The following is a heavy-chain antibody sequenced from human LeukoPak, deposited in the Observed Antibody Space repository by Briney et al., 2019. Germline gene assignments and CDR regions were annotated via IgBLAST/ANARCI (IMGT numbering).Heavy chain of an antibody. Sequence: ASVKVSCKASGYSFTSHDINWVRQATGQGLEWMGWMNPNSGNTGYAQKFRDRVTMTRNTSISTAYLELSSLGSEDTAMYYCASALKRGSAGTLIGHWGQGTLVTVSS. V-gene: IGHV1-8*01. J-gene: IGHJ4*02. CDR3: ASALKRGSAGTLIGH. CDR2: MNPNSGNT. CDR1: GYSFTSHD. D-gene: IGHD6-13*01.